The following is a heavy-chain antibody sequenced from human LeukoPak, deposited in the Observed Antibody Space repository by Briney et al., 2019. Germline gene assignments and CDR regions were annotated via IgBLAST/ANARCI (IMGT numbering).Heavy chain of an antibody. CDR3: ARDLRVVGATEGR. V-gene: IGHV3-21*01. CDR2: ISSSSSYI. D-gene: IGHD1-26*01. Sequence: GGSLRLSCAASGFSFSSYGMHWVRQAPGKGLEWVSSISSSSSYIYYADSVKGRFTISRDNAKNSLYLQMNSLRAEDTAVYYCARDLRVVGATEGRWGQGTLVTVSS. CDR1: GFSFSSYG. J-gene: IGHJ4*02.